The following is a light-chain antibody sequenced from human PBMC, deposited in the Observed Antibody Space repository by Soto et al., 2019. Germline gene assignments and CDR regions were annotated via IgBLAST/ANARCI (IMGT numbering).Light chain of an antibody. CDR3: QQYGRSPGWT. Sequence: EIVLTQSPGTLSLSPGERATLSCRASQSVSSIYLAWYQQKPGQAPRLLIYGASSRATGIPDRFSGSGSGTDFTLTISRLEPEDFAVYYCQQYGRSPGWTFGQGTKVDTK. V-gene: IGKV3-20*01. CDR1: QSVSSIY. J-gene: IGKJ1*01. CDR2: GAS.